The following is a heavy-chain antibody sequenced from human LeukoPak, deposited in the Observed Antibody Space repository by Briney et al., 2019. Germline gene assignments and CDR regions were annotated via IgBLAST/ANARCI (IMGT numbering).Heavy chain of an antibody. CDR2: IHHSGST. J-gene: IGHJ5*02. V-gene: IGHV4-38-2*02. Sequence: SETLSLTCTVSGYSLTNTYYWGWIRQPPGKGLEWIGNIHHSGSTYYNPSLKSRVSISIDTSKNQFSLRLTSLNAADTAVYYCARESNYYGSGTGWFDPWGQGTLVTVSS. CDR3: ARESNYYGSGTGWFDP. CDR1: GYSLTNTYY. D-gene: IGHD3-10*01.